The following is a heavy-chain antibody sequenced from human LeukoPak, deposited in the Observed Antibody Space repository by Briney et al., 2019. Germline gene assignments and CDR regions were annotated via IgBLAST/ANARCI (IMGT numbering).Heavy chain of an antibody. CDR3: ARDRAAAGSYYYYGMDV. V-gene: IGHV4-61*01. D-gene: IGHD6-13*01. J-gene: IGHJ6*02. CDR2: IYYSGST. CDR1: GGSVSSGSYY. Sequence: SETLSLTCTVSGGSVSSGSYYWSWIRQPPEKGLEWIGYIYYSGSTNYNPSLKSRVTISVDTSKNQFSLKLSSVTAADTAVYYCARDRAAAGSYYYYGMDVWGQGTTVTVSS.